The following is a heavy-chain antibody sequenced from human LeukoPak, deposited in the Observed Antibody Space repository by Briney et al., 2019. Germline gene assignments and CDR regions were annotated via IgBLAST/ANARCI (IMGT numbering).Heavy chain of an antibody. J-gene: IGHJ5*02. CDR3: ARDDKNSYGSTSWFDP. CDR1: GFTFSDYY. V-gene: IGHV3-11*04. Sequence: GGSLRLSCAASGFTFSDYYMSWIRQAPGEGLEWVTYISSSGSTIYYADSVKGRFTISRDNAKNSPYLQMTSVRAEEPAIYFRARDDKNSYGSTSWFDPWGQGTLGTVSS. D-gene: IGHD5-18*01. CDR2: ISSSGSTI.